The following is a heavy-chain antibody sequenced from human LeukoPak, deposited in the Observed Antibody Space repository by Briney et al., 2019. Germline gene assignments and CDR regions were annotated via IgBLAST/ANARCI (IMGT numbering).Heavy chain of an antibody. J-gene: IGHJ4*02. CDR3: ARHDMDVAGAGLDYFDY. V-gene: IGHV4-38-2*01. D-gene: IGHD1-26*01. CDR1: GY. Sequence: PSETLSLTCAVSGYWGWIRQPPGKGLEWIGSIYHSGSTYYNPSLKSRVTISVDTSKNQFSLKLSSVTAADTAMYYCARHDMDVAGAGLDYFDYWGQGTLVTVSS. CDR2: IYHSGST.